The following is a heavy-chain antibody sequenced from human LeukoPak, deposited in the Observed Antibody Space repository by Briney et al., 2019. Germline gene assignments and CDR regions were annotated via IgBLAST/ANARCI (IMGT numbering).Heavy chain of an antibody. CDR2: IYHSGST. CDR3: ASVRKEWEPFYYFDY. V-gene: IGHV4-4*02. D-gene: IGHD1-26*01. Sequence: PSGTLSLTCAVSGGSISSSNWLSWVRQPPGKGLEWIGEIYHSGSTNYNPSHKSRVTMSVDKSKNQVSLKLTSVTAADTAVYYCASVRKEWEPFYYFDYWGQGTLVTVSS. CDR1: GGSISSSNW. J-gene: IGHJ4*02.